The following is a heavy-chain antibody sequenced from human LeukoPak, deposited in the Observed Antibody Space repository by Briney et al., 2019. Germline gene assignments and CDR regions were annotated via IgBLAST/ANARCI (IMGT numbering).Heavy chain of an antibody. CDR3: AKGQGGGSREYYFDY. D-gene: IGHD2-15*01. J-gene: IGHJ4*02. V-gene: IGHV3-30*18. CDR1: GFTFSSYG. Sequence: GGSLRLSCAASGFTFSSYGMHWVRQAPGKGLEWVAVISNDGSNKYYADSVKGRFTISRDNSKNTLYLQMNSLRAEDTAVYYCAKGQGGGSREYYFDYWGQGTLVTVSS. CDR2: ISNDGSNK.